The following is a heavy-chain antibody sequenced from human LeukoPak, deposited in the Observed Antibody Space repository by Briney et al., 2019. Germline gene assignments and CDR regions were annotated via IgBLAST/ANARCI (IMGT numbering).Heavy chain of an antibody. D-gene: IGHD3-22*01. CDR3: YAYYYDSSGYD. CDR2: VNPKSGST. Sequence: ASVKVSCKASGYTFTGNYMHWVRQAPGQGLEWMGWVNPKSGSTNYAQKFQGRVTMTRDTSISTAYMELSRLRSDDTAVYYCYAYYYDSSGYDWGQGTLVTVSS. CDR1: GYTFTGNY. J-gene: IGHJ4*02. V-gene: IGHV1-2*02.